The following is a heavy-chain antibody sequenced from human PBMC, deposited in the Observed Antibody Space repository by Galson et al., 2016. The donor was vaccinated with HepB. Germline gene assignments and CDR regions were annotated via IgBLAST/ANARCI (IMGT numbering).Heavy chain of an antibody. Sequence: SLRLSCAASGFTFSDYWMNWVRQAPGMGLEWVANIKQDGSGKYYVDSVKGRFTISRDNSRNSLYLQMNSLRADDTAVYYCGRALWKLARRAAYFDYWGQGILVTVSS. V-gene: IGHV3-7*04. CDR1: GFTFSDYW. CDR3: GRALWKLARRAAYFDY. J-gene: IGHJ4*02. D-gene: IGHD1-1*01. CDR2: IKQDGSGK.